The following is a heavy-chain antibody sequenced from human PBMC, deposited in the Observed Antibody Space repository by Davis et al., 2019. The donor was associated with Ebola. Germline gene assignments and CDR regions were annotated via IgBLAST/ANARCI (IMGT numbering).Heavy chain of an antibody. J-gene: IGHJ5*02. D-gene: IGHD3-22*01. CDR1: GFTLSGYD. V-gene: IGHV3-33*01. CDR2: IWDDGSNK. CDR3: AADEYYYDSSGYYGVLPRDP. Sequence: GESLKISCAASGFTLSGYDMNWVRQAPGKGLQWVAVIWDDGSNKYYADSVKGRFTISRDNSKNTLYLQMNSLRAEDTAVYYCAADEYYYDSSGYYGVLPRDPWGQGTLVTVSS.